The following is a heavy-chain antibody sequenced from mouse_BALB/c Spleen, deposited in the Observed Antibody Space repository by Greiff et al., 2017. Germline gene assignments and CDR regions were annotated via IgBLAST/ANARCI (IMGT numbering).Heavy chain of an antibody. J-gene: IGHJ1*01. CDR2: ISYSGST. CDR1: GYSITSDYA. V-gene: IGHV3-2*02. Sequence: EVQLQESGPGLVKPSQSLSLTCTVTGYSITSDYAWNWIRQFPGNKLEWMGYISYSGSTSYNPSLKSRISITRDTSKNQFFLQLNSVTTEDTATYYCARGRGDFDVWGAGTTVTVSS. CDR3: ARGRGDFDV.